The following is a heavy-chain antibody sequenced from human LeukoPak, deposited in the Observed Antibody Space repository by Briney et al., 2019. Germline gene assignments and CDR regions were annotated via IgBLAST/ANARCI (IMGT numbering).Heavy chain of an antibody. CDR2: IGSSNNYI. J-gene: IGHJ4*02. Sequence: GGSLRLSCAASGFTFSSYTMTWVRRAPGKGLEWVSSIGSSNNYIHYADSMKGRVTISRDNAKNSLYLQMDSLRVEDTAVYYCARDERDCSSTSCYRVYWGQGTLVIVSS. D-gene: IGHD2-2*01. CDR1: GFTFSSYT. V-gene: IGHV3-21*01. CDR3: ARDERDCSSTSCYRVY.